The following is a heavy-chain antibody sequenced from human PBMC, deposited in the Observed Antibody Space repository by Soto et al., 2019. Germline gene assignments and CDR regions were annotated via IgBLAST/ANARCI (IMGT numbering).Heavy chain of an antibody. CDR2: IYNSGTT. CDR1: YGSISSYY. D-gene: IGHD4-17*01. Sequence: PSETLSLTCTVSYGSISSYYWSWIRQSPGKGLEWITHIYNSGTTNYNPSLKSRVTIAVDKSKNQFSLKLSSVTAADTAVYYCATEYGDYVGAFHIWGQGTMVTVSS. CDR3: ATEYGDYVGAFHI. J-gene: IGHJ3*02. V-gene: IGHV4-59*01.